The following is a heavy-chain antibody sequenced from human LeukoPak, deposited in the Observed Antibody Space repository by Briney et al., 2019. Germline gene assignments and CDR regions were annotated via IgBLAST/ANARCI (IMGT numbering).Heavy chain of an antibody. CDR3: TTANYDDFSAH. Sequence: PGGSLRLSCAVSGFTFSSYAMSWVRQAPGKGLEWVSAIDGNSVTTFYADSVKGRFTISRDTSKNTLYLQMNSLRVEDTAIYYCTTANYDDFSAHWGQGVLVTVSS. J-gene: IGHJ4*02. V-gene: IGHV3-23*01. D-gene: IGHD4-17*01. CDR1: GFTFSSYA. CDR2: IDGNSVTT.